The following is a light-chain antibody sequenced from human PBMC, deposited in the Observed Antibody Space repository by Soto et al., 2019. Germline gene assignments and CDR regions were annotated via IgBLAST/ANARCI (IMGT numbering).Light chain of an antibody. CDR2: GAS. V-gene: IGKV3-20*01. Sequence: IVLPQSPGTLSLSPGERATLSCRASQSVSSSYLAWYQQKPGQAPRLLIYGASNRATGIPDRFSGSGSGTDFTLTISRLEPEDFAVYYCQQYGSSRITFGQGARLENK. J-gene: IGKJ5*01. CDR3: QQYGSSRIT. CDR1: QSVSSSY.